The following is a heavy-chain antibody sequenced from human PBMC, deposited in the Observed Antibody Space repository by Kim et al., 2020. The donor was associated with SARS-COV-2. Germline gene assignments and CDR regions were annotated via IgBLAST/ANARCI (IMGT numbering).Heavy chain of an antibody. D-gene: IGHD6-13*01. Sequence: ASVKVSCKASGYTFTSYGISWVRQAPGQGLEWMGWISAYNGNTNYAQKLQGRVTMTTDTSTSTAYMELRSLRSDDTAVYYCARNSPIAAAGMDKNDYWGQGTLVTVSS. J-gene: IGHJ4*02. CDR3: ARNSPIAAAGMDKNDY. CDR1: GYTFTSYG. CDR2: ISAYNGNT. V-gene: IGHV1-18*01.